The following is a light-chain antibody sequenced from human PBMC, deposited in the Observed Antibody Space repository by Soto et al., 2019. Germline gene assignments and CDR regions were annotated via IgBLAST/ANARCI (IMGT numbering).Light chain of an antibody. Sequence: QSVLTQPASVSGSPGQSITISCTGTSNDVGGYNYVSWYQQHPGKAPKLVIYEVSHWPSGISDRFSGSKSGNTASLTISGLQVEDEAEYYCSSYTTSSPYVFGPGTKVTVL. CDR2: EVS. CDR3: SSYTTSSPYV. CDR1: SNDVGGYNY. J-gene: IGLJ1*01. V-gene: IGLV2-14*01.